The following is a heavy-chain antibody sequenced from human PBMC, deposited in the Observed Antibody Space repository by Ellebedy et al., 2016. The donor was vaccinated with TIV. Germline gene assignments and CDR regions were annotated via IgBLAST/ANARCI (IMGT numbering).Heavy chain of an antibody. V-gene: IGHV1-46*01. CDR2: INPSVGNT. CDR3: AKDVGGYPYYFDY. CDR1: GYTFTSYH. D-gene: IGHD3-16*02. J-gene: IGHJ4*02. Sequence: ASVKVSCXASGYTFTSYHMHWVRQAPGQGLEWMGVINPSVGNTIYAQKFQGRVTMTRDTSTNTVYMELSSLRSEDTALYYCAKDVGGYPYYFDYWGQGTLVTVSS.